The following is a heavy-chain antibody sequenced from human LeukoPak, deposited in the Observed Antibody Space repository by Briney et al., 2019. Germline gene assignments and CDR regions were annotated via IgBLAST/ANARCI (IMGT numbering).Heavy chain of an antibody. CDR2: IFHSGST. D-gene: IGHD6-6*01. V-gene: IGHV4-39*01. J-gene: IGHJ4*02. CDR1: GDSISSSSYY. Sequence: PSETLSLTCTVSGDSISSSSYYWGWIRQPPGKGLEWIGSIFHSGSTYYNPSLKSRVTISVDTSKNQFSLKLTSVTAADTAVYYCAVLGIAARPGRYYFDYWGQGTLVTVSS. CDR3: AVLGIAARPGRYYFDY.